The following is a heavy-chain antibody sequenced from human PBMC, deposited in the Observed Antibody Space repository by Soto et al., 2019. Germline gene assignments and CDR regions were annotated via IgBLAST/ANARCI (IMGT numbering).Heavy chain of an antibody. CDR3: ARELYDSSGYSNHRDY. CDR1: GFTFSSYS. J-gene: IGHJ4*02. D-gene: IGHD3-22*01. V-gene: IGHV3-21*01. Sequence: PGGSLRLSCAASGFTFSSYSMNWVRQAPGKGLEWVSSISSSSSYIYYADSVKGRFTISRDNAKNSLYLQMNSLRAEDTAVYYCARELYDSSGYSNHRDYWGQGTLVTVSS. CDR2: ISSSSSYI.